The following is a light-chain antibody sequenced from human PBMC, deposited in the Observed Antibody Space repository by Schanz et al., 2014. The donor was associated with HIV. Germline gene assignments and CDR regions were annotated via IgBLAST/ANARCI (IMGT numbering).Light chain of an antibody. CDR2: GAS. V-gene: IGKV3-20*01. J-gene: IGKJ5*01. CDR3: QQYSDWPPIT. Sequence: EIVLTQSPGTLSLSPGERATLSCRASQSVSSSYLAWYQQKPGQAPRLLIYGASSRATGVPLRFSGRGSGTEFTLTISSLQPEDFATYFCQQYSDWPPITFGQGTRLEIK. CDR1: QSVSSSY.